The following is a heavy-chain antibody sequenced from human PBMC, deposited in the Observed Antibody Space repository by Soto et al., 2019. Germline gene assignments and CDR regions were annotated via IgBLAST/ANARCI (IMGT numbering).Heavy chain of an antibody. Sequence: HPVGSLRLSCAASGFTFDDYAMHWVRQAPGKGLEWVSGISWNSGSIGYADSVKGRFTISRDNAKNSLYLQMNSLRAEDTALYYCAKDIAGTYYDFWSGYYGMDVWGQGTTVTVSS. J-gene: IGHJ6*02. CDR2: ISWNSGSI. D-gene: IGHD3-3*01. CDR3: AKDIAGTYYDFWSGYYGMDV. V-gene: IGHV3-9*01. CDR1: GFTFDDYA.